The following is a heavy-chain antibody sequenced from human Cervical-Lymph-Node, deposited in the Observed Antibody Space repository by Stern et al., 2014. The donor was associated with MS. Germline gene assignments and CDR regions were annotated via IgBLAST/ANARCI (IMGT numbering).Heavy chain of an antibody. Sequence: QITLKESGPTLVKPTQTLTLTCTFSGFSLSTSGVGVGWIRQPPEKALEWLALIYWDDDKRYSPSLESRLTITKDTSKNLVVLTMTNMDPVDTATYYCAHLTTATALDYWGQGTLVTVSS. V-gene: IGHV2-5*02. D-gene: IGHD1-1*01. CDR1: GFSLSTSGVG. CDR3: AHLTTATALDY. J-gene: IGHJ4*02. CDR2: IYWDDDK.